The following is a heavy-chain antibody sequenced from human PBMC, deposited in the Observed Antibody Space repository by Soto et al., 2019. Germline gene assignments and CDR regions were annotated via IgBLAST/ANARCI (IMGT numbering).Heavy chain of an antibody. J-gene: IGHJ6*03. V-gene: IGHV1-8*01. CDR1: GYTFTSYD. CDR2: MNPNSGNT. Sequence: ASVKVSCKASGYTFTSYDINWVRQATGQGLEWMGWMNPNSGNTGYAQKFQGRVTMTRNTSISTAYMELSSLRSEDTAVYYCARDRVGYGSGSPPAHYCDYYMDVWGNGTTVTVTS. D-gene: IGHD3-10*01. CDR3: ARDRVGYGSGSPPAHYCDYYMDV.